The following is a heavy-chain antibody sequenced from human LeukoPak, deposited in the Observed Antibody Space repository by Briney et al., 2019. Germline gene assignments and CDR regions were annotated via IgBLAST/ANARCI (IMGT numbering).Heavy chain of an antibody. CDR3: ARTAYSSGYFPNWFDS. Sequence: SETLSLTCSISGGSITTHYWSWIRQPPGKGLEWIGYIYHTGINKYNPSLKSRVTISVDTSKKQFSLKPSSVTAADTAVYYCARTAYSSGYFPNWFDSWGQGTLVTVSS. J-gene: IGHJ5*01. V-gene: IGHV4-59*03. D-gene: IGHD3-22*01. CDR2: IYHTGIN. CDR1: GGSITTHY.